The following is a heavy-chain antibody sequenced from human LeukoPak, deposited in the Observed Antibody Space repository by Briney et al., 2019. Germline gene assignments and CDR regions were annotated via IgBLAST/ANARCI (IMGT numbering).Heavy chain of an antibody. CDR1: GFTFSSYA. CDR3: VREIGWFDP. J-gene: IGHJ5*02. CDR2: ISDSGGST. Sequence: TGASLRLSCAASGFTFSSYAMSWVRQAPGKALEWVSVISDSGGSTYYADSVKGRFTISRDNSKNTLYLQMNSLTAEDTAVYYCVREIGWFDPWGQGTLVTVSS. V-gene: IGHV3-23*01.